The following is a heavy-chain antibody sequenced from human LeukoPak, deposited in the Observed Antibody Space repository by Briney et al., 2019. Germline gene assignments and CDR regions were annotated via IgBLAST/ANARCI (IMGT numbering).Heavy chain of an antibody. CDR3: AKVGAGTMGAFDI. CDR2: ISWNSGSI. J-gene: IGHJ3*02. D-gene: IGHD1-26*01. V-gene: IGHV3-9*01. CDR1: GFTFDDYA. Sequence: HSGRSLRLSCAASGFTFDDYAMHWVRQAPGKGLEWVSGISWNSGSIGYADSVKGRFTISRDNAKNSLYLQMNSLRAEDTALYYCAKVGAGTMGAFDIWGQGTMVTVSS.